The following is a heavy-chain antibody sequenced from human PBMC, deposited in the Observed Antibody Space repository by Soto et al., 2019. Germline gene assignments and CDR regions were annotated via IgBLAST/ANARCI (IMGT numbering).Heavy chain of an antibody. CDR3: AREAAGTVTTYYYYYGMDV. CDR2: IIPIFGTA. J-gene: IGHJ6*02. D-gene: IGHD4-4*01. Sequence: QVQLVQSGAEVKKPGSSVKVSRKASGGTFSSYAISWVRQAPGQGLEWMGGIIPIFGTANYAQKFQGRVTITADESTSTAYMELSSLRSEDTAVYYCAREAAGTVTTYYYYYGMDVWGQGTTVTVSS. V-gene: IGHV1-69*01. CDR1: GGTFSSYA.